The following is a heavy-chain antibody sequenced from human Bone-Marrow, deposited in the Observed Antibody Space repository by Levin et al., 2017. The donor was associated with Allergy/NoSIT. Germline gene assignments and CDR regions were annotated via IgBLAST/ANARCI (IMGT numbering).Heavy chain of an antibody. V-gene: IGHV4-59*01. CDR1: DGSISTDS. J-gene: IGHJ6*02. Sequence: PSQTLSLTCTVSDGSISTDSWTWIRQPPGMRLEWIGYIYSSGNTNYNPSLRSRVTISGDASKNQLSLKLSSVTAADTAVYYCARLRSGYYYYYGMDVWGQGTTVTVSS. CDR3: ARLRSGYYYYYGMDV. D-gene: IGHD3-3*01. CDR2: IYSSGNT.